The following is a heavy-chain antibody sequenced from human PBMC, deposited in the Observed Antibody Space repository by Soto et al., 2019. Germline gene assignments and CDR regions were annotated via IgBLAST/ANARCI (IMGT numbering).Heavy chain of an antibody. CDR2: IRSKANSYAT. V-gene: IGHV3-73*01. J-gene: IGHJ4*02. CDR3: TRRADSSSWTDFDY. Sequence: GGSLRLSCAASGFTFSGSAMHWVRQASGKGLEWVGRIRSKANSYATAYAASVKGRFTISRDDSKNTAYLQMNSLKTEDTAVYYCTRRADSSSWTDFDYWGQGTLVTVSS. D-gene: IGHD6-13*01. CDR1: GFTFSGSA.